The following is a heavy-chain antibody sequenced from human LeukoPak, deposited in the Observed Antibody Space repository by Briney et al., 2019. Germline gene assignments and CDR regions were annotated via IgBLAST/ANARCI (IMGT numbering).Heavy chain of an antibody. V-gene: IGHV3-9*03. CDR3: AKAPFYDLLTGYYTGWYFDL. CDR2: ISWNSGSI. CDR1: GFTFDDYA. Sequence: GGSLRLSCAASGFTFDDYAMHWVRQAPGKGLEWVSGISWNSGSIGYADSVKGRFTISRDNAKSSLYLQMNSLRPEDMAFYYCAKAPFYDLLTGYYTGWYFDLWGRGTLVTVSS. D-gene: IGHD3-9*01. J-gene: IGHJ2*01.